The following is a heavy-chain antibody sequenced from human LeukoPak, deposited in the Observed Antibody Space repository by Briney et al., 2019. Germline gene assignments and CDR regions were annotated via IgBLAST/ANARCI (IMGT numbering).Heavy chain of an antibody. Sequence: SVKVSCKASGGTFSSYAISWVRQAPGQGLEWMGGIIPIFGPANYAQKFQGRVTITADESTSTAYMELSSLRSEDTAVYYCARTMYSSSWGNAFDIWGQGTMVTVSS. V-gene: IGHV1-69*13. CDR1: GGTFSSYA. D-gene: IGHD6-13*01. J-gene: IGHJ3*02. CDR3: ARTMYSSSWGNAFDI. CDR2: IIPIFGPA.